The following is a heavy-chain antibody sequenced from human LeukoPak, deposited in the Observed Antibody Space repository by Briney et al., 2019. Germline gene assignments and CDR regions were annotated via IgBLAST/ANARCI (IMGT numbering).Heavy chain of an antibody. CDR2: IYYSGST. CDR1: GGSISSSSYY. V-gene: IGHV4-39*01. CDR3: ASKRIVATIYDY. D-gene: IGHD5-12*01. J-gene: IGHJ4*02. Sequence: SETLSLTCTVSGGSISSSSYYWGWIRQPPGKGLEWIGSIYYSGSTYYNPSLKSRVTISVDTSKNQFSLKLSSVTAADTAVYYCASKRIVATIYDYWGQGTLATVSS.